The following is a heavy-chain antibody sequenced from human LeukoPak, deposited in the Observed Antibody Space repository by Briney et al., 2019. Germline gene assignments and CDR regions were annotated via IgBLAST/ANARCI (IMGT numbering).Heavy chain of an antibody. Sequence: SETLSLTCTVSGYSISSGFYWGWIRQPPGKGLEWIGSIYHSGSTYYNPSLKSRVTISVDTSKNQFSLKLSSVTAADTAVYYCARDRGTWNDDGFDYWGQGTLVTVSS. CDR3: ARDRGTWNDDGFDY. CDR1: GYSISSGFY. CDR2: IYHSGST. J-gene: IGHJ4*02. V-gene: IGHV4-38-2*02. D-gene: IGHD1-1*01.